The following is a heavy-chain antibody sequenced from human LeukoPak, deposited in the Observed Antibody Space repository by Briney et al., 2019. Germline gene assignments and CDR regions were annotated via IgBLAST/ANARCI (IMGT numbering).Heavy chain of an antibody. J-gene: IGHJ3*02. V-gene: IGHV3-11*04. CDR3: ARTYDFGRGPPGDAFDN. CDR2: ISSSGSTI. Sequence: GGSLRLSCAASGFTFSDYYMSWIRQAPGKGLEWVSYISSSGSTIYYADSVKGRFTISRDNAKNSLYLQVNSLRAEDTAVYYCARTYDFGRGPPGDAFDNWGQGTLVTVPS. CDR1: GFTFSDYY. D-gene: IGHD3-3*01.